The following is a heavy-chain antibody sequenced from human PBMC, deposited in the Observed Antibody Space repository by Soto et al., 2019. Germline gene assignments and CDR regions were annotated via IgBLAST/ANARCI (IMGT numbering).Heavy chain of an antibody. D-gene: IGHD2-21*02. CDR3: ARQVYSGVTPLDY. CDR2: IITRSSTSTAT. J-gene: IGHJ4*02. Sequence: RGSRRRPGSATGCGIRSLKRNCVRRAPGKGLEWVSHIITRSSTSTATYSADSVRGRFTISRDDAKNSLYLEMNSLRGDDTAVYYCARQVYSGVTPLDYCGRGHRVIV. V-gene: IGHV3-48*01. CDR1: GCGIRSLK.